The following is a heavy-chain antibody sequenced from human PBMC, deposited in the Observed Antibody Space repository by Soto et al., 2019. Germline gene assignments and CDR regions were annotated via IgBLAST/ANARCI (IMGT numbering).Heavy chain of an antibody. Sequence: QVQLVQSGAEVKKPGASVKVSCKASGYTFTSYGISWVRQAPGQGLEWMGWISAYNGNTNYAQKLQGRVTMTTDTTTRTAYMALRSMTYDDTAVHYWASTFTRSLWRYGMDVRGQGTTVTVS. CDR2: ISAYNGNT. D-gene: IGHD3-10*01. CDR3: ASTFTRSLWRYGMDV. V-gene: IGHV1-18*01. CDR1: GYTFTSYG. J-gene: IGHJ6*02.